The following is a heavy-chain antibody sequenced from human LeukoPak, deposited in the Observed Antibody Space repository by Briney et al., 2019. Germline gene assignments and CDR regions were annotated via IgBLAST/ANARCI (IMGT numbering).Heavy chain of an antibody. CDR3: ARGYCSSTSCYGSWSY. CDR2: IIPIFGTA. Sequence: SVKVSCKASGGTFSSYAISWVRQAPGQGLEWMGGIIPIFGTANYAQKFQGRVTTTADESTSTAYMELSSLRSEDTAVYYCARGYCSSTSCYGSWSYWGQGTLVTVSS. CDR1: GGTFSSYA. V-gene: IGHV1-69*13. J-gene: IGHJ4*02. D-gene: IGHD2-2*01.